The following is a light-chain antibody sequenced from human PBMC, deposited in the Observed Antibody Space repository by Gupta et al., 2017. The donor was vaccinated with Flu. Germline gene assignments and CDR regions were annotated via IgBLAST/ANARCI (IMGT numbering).Light chain of an antibody. CDR1: SSNIGSNT. V-gene: IGLV1-44*01. CDR3: ASWADCLNGGG. CDR2: NNN. Sequence: VTISCSGSSSNIGSNTVNWYQQLPPTAPKLLIYNNNQRPSGVPDRFAGSKSDTSAYLGISGLQSEDEAEYYCASWADCLNGGGFGGGTKLTVL. J-gene: IGLJ3*02.